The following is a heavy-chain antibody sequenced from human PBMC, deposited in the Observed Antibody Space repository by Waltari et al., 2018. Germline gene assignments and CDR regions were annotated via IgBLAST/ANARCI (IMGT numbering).Heavy chain of an antibody. CDR3: ARQLRFVDWIPRYFDS. V-gene: IGHV4-39*01. J-gene: IGHJ4*02. Sequence: QMELQESGPRLVKPSETLSLTCNVSGDSISGSRNYWAWLRQPPGKNLQWLGRSYYSGPTHYTPSLKGHLAISVGTSRNQFSLNVNSVAAADTGIYYCARQLRFVDWIPRYFDSWGRGTLATVSS. CDR1: GDSISGSRNY. D-gene: IGHD3-3*01. CDR2: SYYSGPT.